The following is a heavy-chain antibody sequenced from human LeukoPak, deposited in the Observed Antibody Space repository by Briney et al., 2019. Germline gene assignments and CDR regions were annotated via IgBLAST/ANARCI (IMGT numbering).Heavy chain of an antibody. V-gene: IGHV1-18*01. D-gene: IGHD3-22*01. J-gene: IGHJ4*02. CDR3: AREAKDYYDSSGYYYVFDY. CDR1: GYTFTSYG. CDR2: ISAYNGNT. Sequence: ASVKVSCKASGYTFTSYGISWVGQAPGQGLEWMGWISAYNGNTNYAQKLQGRVTMTTDTSTSTAYMELRSLRSDDTAVYYCAREAKDYYDSSGYYYVFDYWGQGTLVTVSS.